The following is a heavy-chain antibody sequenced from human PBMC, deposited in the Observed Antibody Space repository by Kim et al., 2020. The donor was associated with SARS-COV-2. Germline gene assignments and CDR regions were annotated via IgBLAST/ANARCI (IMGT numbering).Heavy chain of an antibody. CDR2: SK. D-gene: IGHD1-26*01. J-gene: IGHJ4*02. V-gene: IGHV3-53*01. Sequence: SKSNAEPVKGRFTISRDIPKDTIYLQMNSLRAGDTAVYYCSRSTVGAYFDYWGQGSLVSVSS. CDR3: SRSTVGAYFDY.